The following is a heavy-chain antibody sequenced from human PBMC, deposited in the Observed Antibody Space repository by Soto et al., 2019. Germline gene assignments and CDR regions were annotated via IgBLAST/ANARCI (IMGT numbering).Heavy chain of an antibody. CDR2: ISYDGSNK. D-gene: IGHD2-2*01. Sequence: QVQLVESGGGVVQPGRSLSLSCAASGFTFSSYAMHWVRQAPGKGLEWVAVISYDGSNKYYADSVKGRFTISRDNSKNTLYLQMNSLRAEDTAVYYCARAEVPAAMSDYWGQGTLVTVSS. V-gene: IGHV3-30-3*01. CDR1: GFTFSSYA. J-gene: IGHJ4*02. CDR3: ARAEVPAAMSDY.